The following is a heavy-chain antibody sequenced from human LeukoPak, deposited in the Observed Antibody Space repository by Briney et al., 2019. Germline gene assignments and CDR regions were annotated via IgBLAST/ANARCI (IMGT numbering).Heavy chain of an antibody. CDR3: ATRQWLAPPPDS. Sequence: GGSLRLSCAASGFTFSKYWMLWFRQAPGKGLESVSRINTDGTVTTHADSVKGRFTVSRDNADNTMFLQMNSVRDEETAVYYCATRQWLAPPPDSWGQGTPVTVSS. CDR1: GFTFSKYW. J-gene: IGHJ4*02. D-gene: IGHD6-19*01. CDR2: INTDGTVT. V-gene: IGHV3-74*01.